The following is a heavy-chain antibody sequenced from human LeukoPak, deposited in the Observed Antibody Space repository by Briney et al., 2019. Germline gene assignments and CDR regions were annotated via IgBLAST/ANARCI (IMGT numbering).Heavy chain of an antibody. CDR3: ARGVYCSGGSCYSQYYFDY. CDR1: GFTFSSYG. CDR2: IRYDGSNK. J-gene: IGHJ4*02. V-gene: IGHV3-33*01. D-gene: IGHD2-15*01. Sequence: PGGSLRLSCAASGFTFSSYGMHWVRQAPGKGLEWVAVIRYDGSNKYYADSVKGRFTISRDNSKNTLYLQMNSLRAEDTAVYYCARGVYCSGGSCYSQYYFDYWGQGTLVTVSS.